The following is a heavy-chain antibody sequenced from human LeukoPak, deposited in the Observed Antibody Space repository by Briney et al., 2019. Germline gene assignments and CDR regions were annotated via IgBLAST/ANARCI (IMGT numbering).Heavy chain of an antibody. Sequence: PGGSLRLSRAASGFTLSSYAMSWVRQAPGKGLEWVSSISSSSSYIYYADSVKGRFTISRDNAKNSLYLQMNSLRAEDTAVYYCAREAHIDDYVWGSYRPFDYWGQGTLVTVSS. J-gene: IGHJ4*02. CDR2: ISSSSSYI. D-gene: IGHD3-16*02. V-gene: IGHV3-21*01. CDR1: GFTLSSYA. CDR3: AREAHIDDYVWGSYRPFDY.